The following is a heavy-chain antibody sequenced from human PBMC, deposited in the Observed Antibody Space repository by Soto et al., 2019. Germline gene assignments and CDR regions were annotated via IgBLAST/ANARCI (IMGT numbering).Heavy chain of an antibody. CDR3: ARDPRYCSGGSCYHRYFDL. CDR1: GFTLSNYV. D-gene: IGHD2-15*01. V-gene: IGHV3-48*01. Sequence: GGSLRLSCAASGFTLSNYVMNWVRQAPGKGLEWVSYISSSSSTIYYADSVKGRFTISRDNAKNSLCLQMNSLRAEDTAVYYCARDPRYCSGGSCYHRYFDLWGRGTLVTVSS. J-gene: IGHJ2*01. CDR2: ISSSSSTI.